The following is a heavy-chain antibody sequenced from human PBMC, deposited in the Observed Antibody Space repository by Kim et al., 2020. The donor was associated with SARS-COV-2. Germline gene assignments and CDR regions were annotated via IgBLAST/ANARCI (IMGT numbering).Heavy chain of an antibody. CDR3: AADMTTVTTWGWFDP. D-gene: IGHD4-17*01. J-gene: IGHJ5*02. Sequence: SVKVSCKASGFTFTSSAVQWVRQARGQRLEWIGWIVVGSGNTNYAQKFQERVTITRDMSTSTAYMELSSLRSEDTAVYYCAADMTTVTTWGWFDPWGQGTLVTVSS. CDR1: GFTFTSSA. CDR2: IVVGSGNT. V-gene: IGHV1-58*01.